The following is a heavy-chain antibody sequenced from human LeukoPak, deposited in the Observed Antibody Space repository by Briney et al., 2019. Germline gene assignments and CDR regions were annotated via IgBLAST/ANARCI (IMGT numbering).Heavy chain of an antibody. CDR1: GFTFSSYA. Sequence: GGSLRLSCAASGFTFSSYAMHWVRQAPGKGLEWVAVISYDGSNKYYADSVKGRFTISRDNSKNTLYLQMNSLRAEDTAVYFCARVGNTGDAVIIPAAMGFDNWGQGTVVTVSS. CDR3: ARVGNTGDAVIIPAAMGFDN. V-gene: IGHV3-30-3*01. D-gene: IGHD2-2*01. J-gene: IGHJ4*02. CDR2: ISYDGSNK.